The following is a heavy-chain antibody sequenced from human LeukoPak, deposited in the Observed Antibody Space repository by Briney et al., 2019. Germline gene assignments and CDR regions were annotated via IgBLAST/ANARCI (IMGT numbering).Heavy chain of an antibody. D-gene: IGHD7-27*01. J-gene: IGHJ4*02. Sequence: SETLSLTCTVSGGSISTYYWSWIRQPPGKGLEWIGSINYSGSTNYNPSLKSRVTISVDTSKNQFSLKLSSVTAADTGMYFCARKNWGSDHYFDYWGQGTLVTVSS. V-gene: IGHV4-59*01. CDR3: ARKNWGSDHYFDY. CDR1: GGSISTYY. CDR2: INYSGST.